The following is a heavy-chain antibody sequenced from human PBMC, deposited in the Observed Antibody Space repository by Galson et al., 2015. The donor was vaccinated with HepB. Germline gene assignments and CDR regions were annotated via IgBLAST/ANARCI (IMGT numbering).Heavy chain of an antibody. CDR3: ARRDHRRWLQFSRDTDAFDI. J-gene: IGHJ3*02. V-gene: IGHV1-2*06. D-gene: IGHD5-24*01. CDR2: INPNSGGT. CDR1: GYTFTGYY. Sequence: SVKVSCKASGYTFTGYYMHWVRQAPGQGLEWMGRINPNSGGTNYAQKFQGRVTMTRDTSISTAYMELSRLRSDDTAVYYCARRDHRRWLQFSRDTDAFDIWGQGTMVTVSS.